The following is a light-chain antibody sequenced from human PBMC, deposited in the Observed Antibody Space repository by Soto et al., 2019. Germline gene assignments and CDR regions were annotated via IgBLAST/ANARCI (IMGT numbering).Light chain of an antibody. V-gene: IGKV3-20*01. J-gene: IGKJ2*01. CDR2: GAS. CDR3: QQYGSSVFP. Sequence: ETVLTQSPGTLSLSPGETGTLSCRASQTVTTNYLAWYQQKPDQAPRLRIYGASSRDTSIPARFSGSGSGTDFSLSISRLEPEDFAVYYCQQYGSSVFPFSQGTKLEIK. CDR1: QTVTTNY.